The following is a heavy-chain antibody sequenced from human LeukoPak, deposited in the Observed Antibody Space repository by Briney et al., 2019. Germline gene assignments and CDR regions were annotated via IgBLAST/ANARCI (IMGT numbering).Heavy chain of an antibody. Sequence: GGSLRLSCAASGFTFSSYAMSWVRQAPGKGLEWVSVISGSGDSTYYADSVKGRFTISRDNSKNTLYLQMNSLRAEDTAVYYCAKRAQHYYDSSGYFHWGQGTLVTVSS. CDR1: GFTFSSYA. J-gene: IGHJ4*02. CDR2: ISGSGDST. D-gene: IGHD3-22*01. CDR3: AKRAQHYYDSSGYFH. V-gene: IGHV3-23*01.